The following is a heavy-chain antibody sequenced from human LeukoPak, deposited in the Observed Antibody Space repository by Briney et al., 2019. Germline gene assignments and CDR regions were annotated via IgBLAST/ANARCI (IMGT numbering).Heavy chain of an antibody. CDR1: GYTFIDYY. CDR3: GRGIQSFDP. CDR2: INPKSGDT. V-gene: IGHV1-2*02. J-gene: IGHJ5*02. Sequence: ASVKVSCKASGYTFIDYYIHWVRQAPGQGLEWMGWINPKSGDTNYAQKFQGRVTMTRDTSTSTGYMELRSLRSEDTAVYYCGRGIQSFDPWGQGTLVTVSS.